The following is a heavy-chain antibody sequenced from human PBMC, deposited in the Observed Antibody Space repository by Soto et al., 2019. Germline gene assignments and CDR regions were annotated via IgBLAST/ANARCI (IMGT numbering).Heavy chain of an antibody. CDR2: ISGSGGST. D-gene: IGHD6-19*01. CDR3: AKVRGYSSGPDRD. J-gene: IGHJ4*02. CDR1: GFTFSSYA. V-gene: IGHV3-23*01. Sequence: EVQLLESGGGLVQPGGSLRVSCAASGFTFSSYAMSWVRQAPGKGLEWVSAISGSGGSTYYADSVKGRFTISRDNSKNTLYLQMNSLRAEDTAVYYCAKVRGYSSGPDRDWGQGTLVTVSS.